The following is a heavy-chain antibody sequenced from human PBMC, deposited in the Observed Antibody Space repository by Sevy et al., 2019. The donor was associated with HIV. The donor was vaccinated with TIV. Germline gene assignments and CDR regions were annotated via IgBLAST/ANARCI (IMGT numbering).Heavy chain of an antibody. CDR1: GFTFSNYG. CDR2: ISYDGSNK. D-gene: IGHD5-18*01. CDR3: AKDYEFRGSNYGLDY. J-gene: IGHJ4*02. V-gene: IGHV3-30*18. Sequence: GGSLRLSCAASGFTFSNYGMHWVRQAPGTGLEWVAVISYDGSNKYYADSVKGRFTISRDNSKNTLYLQMNSLKPEDTAVYYCAKDYEFRGSNYGLDYWGQGTLVTVSS.